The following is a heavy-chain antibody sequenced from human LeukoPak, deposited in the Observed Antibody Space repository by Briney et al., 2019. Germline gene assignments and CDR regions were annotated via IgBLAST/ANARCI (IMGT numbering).Heavy chain of an antibody. V-gene: IGHV3-23*01. Sequence: GGSLRLSCVGPQITFDSYPTTRVRQAPGKGLEWVSAISVSGDDTYYADSVKGRFTISRDNSKNTLYLQMNSLRAGDTAVYYCAKYKVAVPGAFDHWGQGTLVTVSS. CDR2: ISVSGDDT. CDR3: AKYKVAVPGAFDH. CDR1: QITFDSYP. J-gene: IGHJ5*02. D-gene: IGHD1-1*01.